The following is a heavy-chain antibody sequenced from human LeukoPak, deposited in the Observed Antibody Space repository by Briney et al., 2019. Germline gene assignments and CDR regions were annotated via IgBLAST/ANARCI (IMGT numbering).Heavy chain of an antibody. J-gene: IGHJ4*02. D-gene: IGHD5-18*01. CDR1: GLTFSSYA. Sequence: GGSLRLSCAASGLTFSSYAMSWVRQAPGKGLEWVSAISGSGGSTYYADSVKGRFTISRDNSKNTLYLQMNSLRAEDTAVYYCAKGTSGYSYGYVDYWGQGTLVTVSS. CDR3: AKGTSGYSYGYVDY. CDR2: ISGSGGST. V-gene: IGHV3-23*01.